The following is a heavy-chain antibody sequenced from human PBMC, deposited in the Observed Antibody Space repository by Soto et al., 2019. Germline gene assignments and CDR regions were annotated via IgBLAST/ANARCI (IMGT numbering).Heavy chain of an antibody. CDR1: GYIFSTYG. J-gene: IGHJ6*02. CDR2: VSGETGNT. V-gene: IGHV1-18*01. Sequence: QVQLVQSGPEVKKPGASVKVSCKASGYIFSTYGISWVRQAPGQGLEWVGWVSGETGNTKYAQRLQDRVIMTTDTSTGTAYMELRSLTSDDTAVFYCARGGSRTEPYYSGMDVWGQGTTVTVSS. CDR3: ARGGSRTEPYYSGMDV. D-gene: IGHD2-2*01.